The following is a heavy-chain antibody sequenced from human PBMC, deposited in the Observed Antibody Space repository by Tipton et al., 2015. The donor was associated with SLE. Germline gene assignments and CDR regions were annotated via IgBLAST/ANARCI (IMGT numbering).Heavy chain of an antibody. CDR2: ISAYNGNT. CDR3: ARDDSLVVVAATYAFDI. V-gene: IGHV1-18*01. J-gene: IGHJ3*02. CDR1: GYTFTSYG. D-gene: IGHD2-15*01. Sequence: QSGPEVKKPGASVQVSCKASGYTFTSYGISWVRQAPGQGLEWMGWISAYNGNTNYAQKLQGRVTMTTDTSTSTAYMELRSLRSDDTAVYYCARDDSLVVVAATYAFDIWGQGTMVTVSS.